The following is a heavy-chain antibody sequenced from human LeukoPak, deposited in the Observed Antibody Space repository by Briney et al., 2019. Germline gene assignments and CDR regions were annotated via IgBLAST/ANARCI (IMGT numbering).Heavy chain of an antibody. V-gene: IGHV1-2*02. CDR3: ARVRLNTVTTRYYYYGMDV. CDR2: INPNSGGT. J-gene: IGHJ6*02. CDR1: GYTFTGYY. D-gene: IGHD4-17*01. Sequence: ASVKVSCKASGYTFTGYYMHWVRQAPGQGLEWMGWINPNSGGTNYAQKFQGRVTMARDTSISTAYMGLSRLRSDDTAVYYCARVRLNTVTTRYYYYGMDVWGQGTTVTVSS.